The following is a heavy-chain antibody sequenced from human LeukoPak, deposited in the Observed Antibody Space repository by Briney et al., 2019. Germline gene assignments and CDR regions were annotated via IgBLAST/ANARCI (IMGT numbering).Heavy chain of an antibody. Sequence: ASVKVSCKASGYTYTSYAMHWVRQAPGQGLEWMGWINTNTGNPTYAQGFTGRFVFSLDTSVSTAYLQISSLKAEDTAVYYCARDLAYDILTGYPEDIWGQGTMVTVSS. D-gene: IGHD3-9*01. J-gene: IGHJ3*02. CDR1: GYTYTSYA. CDR3: ARDLAYDILTGYPEDI. CDR2: INTNTGNP. V-gene: IGHV7-4-1*02.